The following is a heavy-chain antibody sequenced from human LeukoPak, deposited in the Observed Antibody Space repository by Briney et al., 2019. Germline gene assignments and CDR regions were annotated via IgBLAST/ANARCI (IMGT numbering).Heavy chain of an antibody. D-gene: IGHD6-19*01. CDR1: GFTFSSYA. CDR2: ISGSGGST. Sequence: SGGSLRLSCAASGFTFSSYAMSWVRQAPGKGLEWVSAISGSGGSTYYADSVKGRFTISRDNSKNTLYLQMNSLRAEDTAVYYCAKDSSGIRSPFDYWGQGTLVTVSS. V-gene: IGHV3-23*01. CDR3: AKDSSGIRSPFDY. J-gene: IGHJ4*02.